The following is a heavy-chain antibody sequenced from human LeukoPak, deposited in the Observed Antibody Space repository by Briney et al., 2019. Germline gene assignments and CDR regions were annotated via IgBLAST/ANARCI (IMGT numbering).Heavy chain of an antibody. Sequence: GGSLRLSCAASGFTLSSYAMHWVRQAPGKGLEWVAVISYDGSNKYYADSVKGRFTISRDNSKNTLYLQMNSLRAEDTAVYYCARCRDIVVSNDAFEIWGQGTMVTVSS. CDR3: ARCRDIVVSNDAFEI. CDR1: GFTLSSYA. V-gene: IGHV3-30*04. J-gene: IGHJ3*02. CDR2: ISYDGSNK. D-gene: IGHD2-15*01.